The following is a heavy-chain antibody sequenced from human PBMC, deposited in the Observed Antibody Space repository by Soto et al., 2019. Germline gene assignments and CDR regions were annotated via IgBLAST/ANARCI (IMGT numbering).Heavy chain of an antibody. CDR2: IWYDGSNK. Sequence: QVQLVESGGGVVQPGRSLRLSCAASGFTFSSYGMHWVRQAPGKGLEWVAVIWYDGSNKHYADSVKGRFTISRDNSKNTLYLQMNSLRAEDTAVYYCARDGDGDYDFDYWGQGTLVTVSS. CDR3: ARDGDGDYDFDY. J-gene: IGHJ4*02. D-gene: IGHD4-17*01. V-gene: IGHV3-33*01. CDR1: GFTFSSYG.